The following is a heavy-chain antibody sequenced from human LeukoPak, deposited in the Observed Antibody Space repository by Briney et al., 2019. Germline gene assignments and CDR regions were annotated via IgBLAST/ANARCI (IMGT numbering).Heavy chain of an antibody. J-gene: IGHJ4*02. D-gene: IGHD2-2*01. CDR2: ISGSSTTI. V-gene: IGHV3-23*01. Sequence: GGSLRLSCAASGFTFSSYSMNWIRQAPGKGLEWVSTISGSSTTIYYVDSVRGRFTISRDNSKNTLYLQMSSLRAEDTAVYYCATYCSSVTCQEGSDYWGPGTLVTVSS. CDR1: GFTFSSYS. CDR3: ATYCSSVTCQEGSDY.